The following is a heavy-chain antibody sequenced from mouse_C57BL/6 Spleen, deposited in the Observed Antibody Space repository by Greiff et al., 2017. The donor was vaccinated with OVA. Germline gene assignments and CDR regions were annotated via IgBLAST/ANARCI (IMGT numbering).Heavy chain of an antibody. Sequence: QVHVKQSGAELVKPGASVKLSCKASGYTFTSYWMQWVKQRPGQGLEWIGEIDPSDSYTNYNQKFKGKATLTVDTSSSTAYMQLSSLTSEDSAVYYCARPFDDWGQGTTLTVSS. J-gene: IGHJ2*01. CDR1: GYTFTSYW. CDR3: ARPFDD. CDR2: IDPSDSYT. V-gene: IGHV1-50*01.